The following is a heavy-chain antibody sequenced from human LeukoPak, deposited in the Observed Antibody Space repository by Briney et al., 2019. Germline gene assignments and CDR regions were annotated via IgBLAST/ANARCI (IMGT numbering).Heavy chain of an antibody. CDR2: IYHSGST. CDR1: GASISGYY. D-gene: IGHD2-2*01. Sequence: SETLSLTCTVSGASISGYYWNWIRQPPGKGLEWIGEIYHSGSTNYNPSLKSRVTISVDKSKNQFSLKLSSVTAADTAVYYCARDYCSSTSCLFDYWGQGTLVTVSS. J-gene: IGHJ4*02. V-gene: IGHV4-59*12. CDR3: ARDYCSSTSCLFDY.